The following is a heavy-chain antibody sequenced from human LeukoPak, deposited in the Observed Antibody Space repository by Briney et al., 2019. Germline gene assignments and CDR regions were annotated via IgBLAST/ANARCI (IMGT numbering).Heavy chain of an antibody. Sequence: ASVKVSCKASGYTFTGYYMHWVRQAPGQGLEWMGWINPNSGGTNYAQKFQGRVTMTRDTFISTAYMELSRLRSDDTAVYYCARGILIEYQLLLFWFDPWGQGTLVTVSS. J-gene: IGHJ5*02. CDR1: GYTFTGYY. CDR2: INPNSGGT. D-gene: IGHD2-2*01. CDR3: ARGILIEYQLLLFWFDP. V-gene: IGHV1-2*02.